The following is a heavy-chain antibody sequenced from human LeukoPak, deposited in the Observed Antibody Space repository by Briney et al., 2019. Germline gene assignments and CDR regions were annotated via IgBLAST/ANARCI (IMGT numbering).Heavy chain of an antibody. Sequence: ASVKVSCKASGYTFTGYYMHWVRQAPGQGLEWMGWINPNSGGTNYTQKFQGRVTMTRDTSISTAYMELSRLRSDDTAVYYCARDAEYSSSWQWMSDYWGQGTLVTVSS. CDR3: ARDAEYSSSWQWMSDY. CDR2: INPNSGGT. D-gene: IGHD6-13*01. J-gene: IGHJ4*02. V-gene: IGHV1-2*02. CDR1: GYTFTGYY.